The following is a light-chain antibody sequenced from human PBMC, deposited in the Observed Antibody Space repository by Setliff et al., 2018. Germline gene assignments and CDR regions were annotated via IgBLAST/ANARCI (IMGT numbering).Light chain of an antibody. Sequence: QSVLTQPRSVSGSPGQSVTISCTGTSSDVGAYSYVSWYQHHPGKVPKLMVYDVTKRPSGVPDRFSGSKSGNTASLTISGLQAEDEADYYCCSFAGTYYGFGSGTKV. V-gene: IGLV2-11*01. CDR1: SSDVGAYSY. CDR2: DVT. CDR3: CSFAGTYYG. J-gene: IGLJ1*01.